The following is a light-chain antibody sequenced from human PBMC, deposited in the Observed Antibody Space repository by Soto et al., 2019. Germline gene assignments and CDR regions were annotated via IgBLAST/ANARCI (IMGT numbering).Light chain of an antibody. J-gene: IGKJ2*03. CDR2: QAS. CDR3: QHYNSYPYS. Sequence: DIQMTQSPSTLSASVGERVTITCRASQTINEWLAWYQQKIGKAPKVLIYQASTLACAVPSRFSGSGSATTFTLPISSLQPDDSATYYCQHYNSYPYSFGQGTKLEI. CDR1: QTINEW. V-gene: IGKV1-5*03.